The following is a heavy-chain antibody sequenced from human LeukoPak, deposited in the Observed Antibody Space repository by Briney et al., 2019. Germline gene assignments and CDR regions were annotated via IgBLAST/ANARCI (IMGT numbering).Heavy chain of an antibody. CDR3: ARGETYYDFWSGYYAGNNWFDP. CDR2: IYHSGST. V-gene: IGHV4-59*01. D-gene: IGHD3-3*01. J-gene: IGHJ5*02. Sequence: SETLSLTCTVSGGSISTYYWNWIRQPPGKGLEWIGYIYHSGSTNYNPSLQSRVTISVDTSKNQFSLNLNSVTAEDTAVYYCARGETYYDFWSGYYAGNNWFDPWGQGTLVTVSS. CDR1: GGSISTYY.